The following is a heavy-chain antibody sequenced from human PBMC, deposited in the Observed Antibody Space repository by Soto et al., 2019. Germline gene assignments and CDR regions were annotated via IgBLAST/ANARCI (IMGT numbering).Heavy chain of an antibody. V-gene: IGHV4-59*01. D-gene: IGHD3-22*01. Sequence: PSETLSLTCTVSGGSISSYYWSWIRQPPGKGLEWIGYIYYSGSTNYNPSLKSRVTISVDTSKNQFSLKLSSVTAADTAVYYCARHYYDSSGYTYFQHWGQGTLVTVSS. CDR3: ARHYYDSSGYTYFQH. J-gene: IGHJ1*01. CDR2: IYYSGST. CDR1: GGSISSYY.